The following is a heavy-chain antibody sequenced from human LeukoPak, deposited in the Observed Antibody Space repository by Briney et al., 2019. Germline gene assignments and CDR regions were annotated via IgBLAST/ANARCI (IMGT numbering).Heavy chain of an antibody. V-gene: IGHV3-21*01. J-gene: IGHJ4*02. Sequence: GGSLRLSCAASGFTFSSYSMNWLRQAPGKGLEWVSSISSSSSYIYYADSVKGRFTISRDNAKNSLYLQMNSLRAEDTAVYYCARGKKGVYYGSGSQTIFDYWGQGTLVTVSS. CDR2: ISSSSSYI. CDR3: ARGKKGVYYGSGSQTIFDY. CDR1: GFTFSSYS. D-gene: IGHD3-10*01.